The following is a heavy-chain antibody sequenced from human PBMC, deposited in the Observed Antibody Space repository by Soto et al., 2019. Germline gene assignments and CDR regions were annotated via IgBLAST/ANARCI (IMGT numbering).Heavy chain of an antibody. CDR2: IGWKSVSI. D-gene: IGHD1-26*01. Sequence: DVELVESGGGLEQPGRSLRLACAASGLTLDDFAMHWVRQRPGKVLEWVAGIGWKSVSIGYADSVKGRFIISRDNAENSLYLQMNSLRPEDTAHYYCAKGRVGYYYGMDVWGQGTTVTVSS. J-gene: IGHJ6*02. CDR3: AKGRVGYYYGMDV. V-gene: IGHV3-9*01. CDR1: GLTLDDFA.